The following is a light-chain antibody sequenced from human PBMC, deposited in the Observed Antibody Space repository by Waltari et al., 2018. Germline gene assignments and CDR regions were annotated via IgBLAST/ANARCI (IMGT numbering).Light chain of an antibody. CDR2: QDN. Sequence: SYGLTQPPSVSVSPGQTASITCSGDKLGDKYACWYQQKPGQSPVLVIYQDNKRPSGIPERFSGSNSGNTATLTISGTQAMDEADYYCQAWDSSTGVFGGGTKLTVL. CDR1: KLGDKY. CDR3: QAWDSSTGV. J-gene: IGLJ2*01. V-gene: IGLV3-1*01.